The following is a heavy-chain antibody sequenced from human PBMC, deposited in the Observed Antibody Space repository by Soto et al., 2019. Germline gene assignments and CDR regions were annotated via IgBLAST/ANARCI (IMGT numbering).Heavy chain of an antibody. CDR1: GFTFSSYA. Sequence: PEGSLRLSCAASGFTFSSYAMSWVRQAPGKGLEWVSAISGSGGSTYYADSVKGRFTISRDNSKNTLYLQMNSLRAEDTAVYYCAKARRTSDYVWGSYRYSFPNSSWGHGTLVTVSS. CDR3: AKARRTSDYVWGSYRYSFPNSS. CDR2: ISGSGGST. V-gene: IGHV3-23*01. J-gene: IGHJ5*01. D-gene: IGHD3-16*02.